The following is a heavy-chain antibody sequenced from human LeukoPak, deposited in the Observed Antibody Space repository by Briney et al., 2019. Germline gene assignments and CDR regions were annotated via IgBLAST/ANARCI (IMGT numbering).Heavy chain of an antibody. CDR3: TRINTYSSSWYGGHEEEHWFDP. V-gene: IGHV3-73*01. CDR1: GFTFSGSA. Sequence: GGSLRLSCAASGFTFSGSAMHWVRQASGKGLEWVGRIRSKANSYATAYAASVKGRFTISRDDSKNTAYLQMNSLKTEDTAVYYCTRINTYSSSWYGGHEEEHWFDPWGQGTLVTVSS. CDR2: IRSKANSYAT. J-gene: IGHJ5*02. D-gene: IGHD6-13*01.